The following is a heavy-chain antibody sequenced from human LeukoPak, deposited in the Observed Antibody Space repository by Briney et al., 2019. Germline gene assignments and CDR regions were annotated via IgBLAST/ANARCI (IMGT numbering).Heavy chain of an antibody. CDR3: ARRGGDYFAFDI. Sequence: SETLSLTCTVSGSSISGYHWSWIRQPPGKGLEWIGYIYYSGSTNYNPSLKSRVTISVDTSKNQFSLILSSVTTADTAVYYCARRGGDYFAFDIWGQGTMVTISS. J-gene: IGHJ3*02. V-gene: IGHV4-59*01. CDR1: GSSISGYH. CDR2: IYYSGST. D-gene: IGHD4-17*01.